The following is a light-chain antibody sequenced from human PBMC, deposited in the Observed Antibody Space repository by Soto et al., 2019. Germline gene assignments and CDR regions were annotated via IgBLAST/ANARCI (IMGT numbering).Light chain of an antibody. Sequence: EIVLTQSPVTLSLSPGERATLSCRASQSVSSNNLAWYQQRPGQAPRVVLYRASTRATGIPERFSGSGSGTDFTLTISRLEPEDFAVYYCQQYGRSPFTFGPGTKV. CDR1: QSVSSNN. J-gene: IGKJ3*01. CDR3: QQYGRSPFT. CDR2: RAS. V-gene: IGKV3-20*01.